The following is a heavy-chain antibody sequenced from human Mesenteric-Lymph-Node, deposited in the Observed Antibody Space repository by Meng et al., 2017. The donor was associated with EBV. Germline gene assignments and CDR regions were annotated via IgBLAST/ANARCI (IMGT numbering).Heavy chain of an antibody. D-gene: IGHD6-19*01. CDR2: IYHSGST. CDR1: GGSSSSSNW. V-gene: IGHV4-4*02. J-gene: IGHJ4*02. CDR3: ARGGSGWYQVGSY. Sequence: QVQLPESGPGLVQHAGTLSLTCAVSGGSSSSSNWWSWVRQPPGKGLEWIGEIYHSGSTNYNPSLKSRVTISVDKSKNQFSLKLSSVTAADTAVYYCARGGSGWYQVGSYWGQGTLVTVSS.